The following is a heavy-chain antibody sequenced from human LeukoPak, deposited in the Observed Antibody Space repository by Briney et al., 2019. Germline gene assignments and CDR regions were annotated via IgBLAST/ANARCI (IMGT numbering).Heavy chain of an antibody. CDR1: GGTFSSYA. CDR3: ASNIVATIWRRYYFDY. D-gene: IGHD5-12*01. J-gene: IGHJ4*02. V-gene: IGHV1-69*05. Sequence: SVKVSCKASGGTFSSYAISWVRQAPGQGLGWMGGIIPIFGTANYAQKSQGRVTITTDESTSTAYMELSSLRSEDTAVYYCASNIVATIWRRYYFDYWGQGTLVTVSS. CDR2: IIPIFGTA.